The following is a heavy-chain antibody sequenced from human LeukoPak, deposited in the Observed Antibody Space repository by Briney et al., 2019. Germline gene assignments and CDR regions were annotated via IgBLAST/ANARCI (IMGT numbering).Heavy chain of an antibody. CDR1: GGSFSGYY. D-gene: IGHD3-16*02. CDR2: INHSGST. J-gene: IGHJ3*02. CDR3: ASRLYDYVWGSYPKNNAFDI. V-gene: IGHV4-34*01. Sequence: PSETLSLTCAVYGGSFSGYYWSWIRQPPGKGLEWIGEINHSGSTNYNPSLKSRVTISVDTSKNQFSLKLSSVTAADTAVYYCASRLYDYVWGSYPKNNAFDIWGQGTMVTVSS.